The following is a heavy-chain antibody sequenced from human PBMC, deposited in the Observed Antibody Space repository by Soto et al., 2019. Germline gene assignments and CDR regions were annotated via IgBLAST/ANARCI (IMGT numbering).Heavy chain of an antibody. J-gene: IGHJ4*02. Sequence: EVQLLESGGGLVQPGGSLRLSCAASGFTFSRYAMSWVRQAPGKGLEWVSAISGSGGSTYYADSVKGRFTISRDNSKNMLYLQMNSLRAEDTAVYYCANGGVTTVTTKPHDYWGQGTLVTVSS. V-gene: IGHV3-23*01. CDR1: GFTFSRYA. CDR2: ISGSGGST. D-gene: IGHD4-17*01. CDR3: ANGGVTTVTTKPHDY.